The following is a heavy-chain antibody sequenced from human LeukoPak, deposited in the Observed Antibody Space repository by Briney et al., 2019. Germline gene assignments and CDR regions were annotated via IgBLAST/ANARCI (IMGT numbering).Heavy chain of an antibody. CDR2: IYYSGST. V-gene: IGHV4-59*08. D-gene: IGHD3-10*01. CDR1: GGSISSCY. CDR3: ARLAWGGSGPIFDY. Sequence: PSETLSLTCTVSGGSISSCYWSWIRQPPGRGLEWIRYIYYSGSTNYNPSLKSRVTISVDTSNNQFSLKLSSVTAADTTVYYCARLAWGGSGPIFDYWGQGTLVTVSS. J-gene: IGHJ4*02.